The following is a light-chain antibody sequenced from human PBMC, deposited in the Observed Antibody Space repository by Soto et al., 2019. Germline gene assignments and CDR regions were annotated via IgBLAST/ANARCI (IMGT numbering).Light chain of an antibody. J-gene: IGKJ4*01. CDR2: AAS. CDR1: QGISSY. V-gene: IGKV1-9*01. Sequence: DIQMTQSPSSLSASVGDRVTITCRASQGISSYLAWYQQKPGKAPKLLIYAASTLETGVPSRFSGSGSGTEFTLTISSLQPEDVATYYCQQLNSYPLTFGGGTKVDI. CDR3: QQLNSYPLT.